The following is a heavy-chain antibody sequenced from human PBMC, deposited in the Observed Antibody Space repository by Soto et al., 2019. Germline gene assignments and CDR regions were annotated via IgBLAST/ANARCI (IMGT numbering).Heavy chain of an antibody. J-gene: IGHJ4*02. V-gene: IGHV1-46*01. CDR2: INPSVGIT. CDR1: GYTFTSYY. D-gene: IGHD2-2*01. CDR3: ASDKRTDIVVVPAAY. Sequence: ASVKVSCKASGYTFTSYYMHWVRQAPGQGLEWMGRINPSVGITSYAQKFQGRVTITTDKSTSTAYMELSSLRSEDTAVYYCASDKRTDIVVVPAAYWGQGTLVTVSS.